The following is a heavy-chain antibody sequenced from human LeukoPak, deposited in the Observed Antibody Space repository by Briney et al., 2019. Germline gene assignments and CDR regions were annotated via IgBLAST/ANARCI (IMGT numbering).Heavy chain of an antibody. CDR1: GGTFSSYA. CDR2: IIPILGIA. J-gene: IGHJ4*02. D-gene: IGHD6-13*01. V-gene: IGHV1-69*04. CDR3: ASFPTTSIAAARGALDY. Sequence: ASVKVSCKASGGTFSSYAISWVRQAPGQGLEWMGRIIPILGIANYAQKFQGRVTITADKSTSTAYMELSSLRSEDTAVYYCASFPTTSIAAARGALDYWGQGTLVTVSS.